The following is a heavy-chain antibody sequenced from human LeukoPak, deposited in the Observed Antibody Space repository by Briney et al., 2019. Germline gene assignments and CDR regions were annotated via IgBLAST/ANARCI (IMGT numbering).Heavy chain of an antibody. J-gene: IGHJ4*02. CDR3: ARAVQAAHFDS. V-gene: IGHV3-20*04. Sequence: PGGSLRLSCTASGFTFGDYAMTWVRQAPGKGLEWVSGISWNSGSIGYADSVKGRFTISRDNANNSLYLQMDSLRAEDSAVYYCARAVQAAHFDSWGQGTLVTVSS. CDR1: GFTFGDYA. D-gene: IGHD6-13*01. CDR2: ISWNSGSI.